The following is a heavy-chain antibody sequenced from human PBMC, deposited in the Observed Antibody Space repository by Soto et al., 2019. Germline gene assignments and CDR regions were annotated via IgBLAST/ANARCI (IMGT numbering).Heavy chain of an antibody. J-gene: IGHJ6*02. CDR2: ISAYNGNT. D-gene: IGHD1-1*01. CDR1: GYTFTSYG. V-gene: IGHV1-18*01. Sequence: QVQLVQSGAEVKKPGASVKVSCKASGYTFTSYGISWVRQAPGQGREWMGWISAYNGNTNYAQQLQGRVTMTTDTSTSTAYMELRSLRSDDTAVYYCARDQSVQLEPDYYYCYGMDVWGQGTTVTVSS. CDR3: ARDQSVQLEPDYYYCYGMDV.